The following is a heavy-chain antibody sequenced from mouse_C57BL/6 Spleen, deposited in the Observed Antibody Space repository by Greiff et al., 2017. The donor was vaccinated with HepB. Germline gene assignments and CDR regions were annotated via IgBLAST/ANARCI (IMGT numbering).Heavy chain of an antibody. CDR2: IDPETGGT. CDR1: GYTFTDYE. CDR3: TRKENSDYGAMDY. J-gene: IGHJ4*01. V-gene: IGHV1-15*01. D-gene: IGHD2-5*01. Sequence: QVQLQQSGAELVRPGASVTLSCKASGYTFTDYEMHWVKQTPVHGLEWIGAIDPETGGTAYNQKFKGKAILTADKSSSTAYMKLRSLTSEDSAVYYCTRKENSDYGAMDYWGQGTSVTVSS.